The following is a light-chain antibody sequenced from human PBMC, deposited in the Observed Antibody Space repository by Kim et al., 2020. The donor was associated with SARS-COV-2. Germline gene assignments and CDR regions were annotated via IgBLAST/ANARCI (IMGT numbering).Light chain of an antibody. J-gene: IGKJ2*01. CDR1: QSISTG. CDR2: EAS. Sequence: AFVGYRVTITCRASQSISTGFAWYQQKPGKAPKLLIYEASNLESGVPSRFSGSRSGTEFTLTINSLQPDDFAAYYCQQYITYGYTFGQGAKLEI. V-gene: IGKV1-5*03. CDR3: QQYITYGYT.